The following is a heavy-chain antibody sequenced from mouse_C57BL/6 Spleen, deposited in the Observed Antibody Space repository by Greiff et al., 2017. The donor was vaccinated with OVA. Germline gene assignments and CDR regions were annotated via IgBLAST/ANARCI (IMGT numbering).Heavy chain of an antibody. Sequence: VQLQQPGAELVKPGASVKLSCKASGYTFTSYWMHWVQQRPGQGLEWIGMIHPNSGSTTYNENFSSKATLTVAKSSSTAYMQLSSLTSEDSAVYYCARGELGGYWYFDVWGTGTTVTVSS. CDR3: ARGELGGYWYFDV. CDR1: GYTFTSYW. J-gene: IGHJ1*03. CDR2: IHPNSGST. V-gene: IGHV1-64*01. D-gene: IGHD1-1*02.